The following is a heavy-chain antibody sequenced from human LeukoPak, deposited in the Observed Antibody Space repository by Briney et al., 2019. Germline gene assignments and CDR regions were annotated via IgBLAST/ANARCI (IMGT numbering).Heavy chain of an antibody. CDR2: IYYSGST. CDR3: ARHADYRTYYFDY. Sequence: SETLSLTCTVSGGSISSSSYYWGWIRQPPGKGLEWIGSIYYSGSTYYNPSLRSRVTISVDTSKNQFSLKLSSATAADTAVYYCARHADYRTYYFDYWGQGTLVTVSS. CDR1: GGSISSSSYY. D-gene: IGHD4-11*01. V-gene: IGHV4-39*01. J-gene: IGHJ4*02.